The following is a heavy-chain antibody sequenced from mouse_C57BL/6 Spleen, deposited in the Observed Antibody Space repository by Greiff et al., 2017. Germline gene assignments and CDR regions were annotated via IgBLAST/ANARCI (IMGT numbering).Heavy chain of an antibody. J-gene: IGHJ2*01. CDR2: IDPSDSYT. Sequence: QVQLKQPGAELVKPGASVKLSCKASGYTFTSYWMQWVKQRPGQGLEWIGEIDPSDSYTNYNQKFKGKATLTVDTSSSTAYMQLSSLTSEDSAVYYCATSRQLRLRNVDYWGQGTTLTVSS. CDR1: GYTFTSYW. CDR3: ATSRQLRLRNVDY. V-gene: IGHV1-50*01. D-gene: IGHD3-2*02.